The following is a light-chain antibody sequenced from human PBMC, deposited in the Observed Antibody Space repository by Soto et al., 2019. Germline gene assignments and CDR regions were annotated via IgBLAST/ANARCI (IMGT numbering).Light chain of an antibody. CDR2: AAS. V-gene: IGKV1-9*01. Sequence: IQLTQSPSSLSASVGDRVTITCRASQGISSYLAWYQQKPGKAPKLLIYAASTLQRGVPSRFSGSGSGTDFTLTISSLQPEDFATYYCQQLNTLFGQGTKVEIK. CDR3: QQLNTL. J-gene: IGKJ1*01. CDR1: QGISSY.